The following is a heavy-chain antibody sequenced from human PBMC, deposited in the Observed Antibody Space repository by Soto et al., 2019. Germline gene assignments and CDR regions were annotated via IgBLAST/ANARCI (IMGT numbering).Heavy chain of an antibody. J-gene: IGHJ4*02. D-gene: IGHD6-6*01. CDR1: GGTFSSYT. Sequence: SVKVSCKASGGTFSSYTISWVRQAPGQGLEWMGRIIPILGIANYAQKFQGRVTITADKSTSTAYMELSSLRSEDTAVYYCARDRSSSSGFYDYWGQGTLVTVSS. CDR3: ARDRSSSSGFYDY. CDR2: IIPILGIA. V-gene: IGHV1-69*04.